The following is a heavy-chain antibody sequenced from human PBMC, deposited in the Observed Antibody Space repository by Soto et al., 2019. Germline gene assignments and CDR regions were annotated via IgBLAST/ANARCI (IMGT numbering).Heavy chain of an antibody. CDR1: GGSIGGSNYF. Sequence: PSETLSLTCTVSGGSIGGSNYFWGWIRQPPGKGLEWIGSIYYSGSTYYNPSLKSRVTISVDTSKNQFSLKLSSVTAADTAVYYCASTPPKYCSGGSCYFIRSSYYFDYWGQGTLVTVSS. D-gene: IGHD2-15*01. J-gene: IGHJ4*02. V-gene: IGHV4-39*01. CDR3: ASTPPKYCSGGSCYFIRSSYYFDY. CDR2: IYYSGST.